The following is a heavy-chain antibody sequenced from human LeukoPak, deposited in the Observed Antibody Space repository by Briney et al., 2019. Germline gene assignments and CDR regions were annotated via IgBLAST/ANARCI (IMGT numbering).Heavy chain of an antibody. Sequence: PGGSLRLSCAASGFTFSSYAMSWVRQAPGKGLEWVAVISYDGSNKYYADSVKGRFTISRDNSKNTLYLQMNSLRAEDTAVYYCAKVARTMIVVVTTGEIDYWGQGTLVTVSS. CDR1: GFTFSSYA. V-gene: IGHV3-30*18. CDR2: ISYDGSNK. J-gene: IGHJ4*02. D-gene: IGHD3-22*01. CDR3: AKVARTMIVVVTTGEIDY.